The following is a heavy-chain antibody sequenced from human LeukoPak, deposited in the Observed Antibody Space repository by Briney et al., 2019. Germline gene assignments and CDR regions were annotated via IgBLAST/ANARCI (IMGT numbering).Heavy chain of an antibody. CDR1: GGSVSSGSYY. V-gene: IGHV4-61*01. CDR3: ARDHDGPYDY. J-gene: IGHJ4*02. D-gene: IGHD2-8*01. CDR2: IYYSGST. Sequence: PSETLSLTCTVSGGSVSSGSYYRSWIRQPPGKGLEWIGYIYYSGSTNYNPSLKSRVTISVDTSKNQFSLKLSSVTAADTAVYYCARDHDGPYDYWGQGTLVTVSS.